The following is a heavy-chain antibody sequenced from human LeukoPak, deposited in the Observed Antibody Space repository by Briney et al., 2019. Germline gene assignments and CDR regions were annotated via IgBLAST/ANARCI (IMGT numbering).Heavy chain of an antibody. Sequence: PGGSLRLSCARSGFTFSNDWMTWVRQAQGKGLEWVANINKDGSKKNYVDSVKGRFTISRDNSKNSLFLQMNSLRAEDTAIYYCARDTSPSSSSSYFDAFDMWGQGTMVTVSS. CDR1: GFTFSNDW. CDR3: ARDTSPSSSSSYFDAFDM. V-gene: IGHV3-7*01. J-gene: IGHJ3*02. D-gene: IGHD6-19*01. CDR2: INKDGSKK.